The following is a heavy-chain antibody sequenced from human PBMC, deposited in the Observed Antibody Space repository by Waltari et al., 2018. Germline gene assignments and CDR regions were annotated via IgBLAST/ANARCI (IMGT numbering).Heavy chain of an antibody. J-gene: IGHJ3*02. CDR2: IYRNGRT. CDR3: ARDATYYYGSGSVRDAFDI. V-gene: IGHV3-53*01. Sequence: EVQLVESGGGLIQPGGSLRLSCAASGFTVSSNYMNWVRQAPGKGLEWVSVIYRNGRTYYAGAVKGRFTISRDNSKNTLYLQMNSLRAEDTAVYYCARDATYYYGSGSVRDAFDIWGQGTMVTVSS. D-gene: IGHD3-10*01. CDR1: GFTVSSNY.